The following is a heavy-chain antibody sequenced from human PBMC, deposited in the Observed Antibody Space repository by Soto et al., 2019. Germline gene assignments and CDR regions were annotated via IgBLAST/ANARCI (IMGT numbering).Heavy chain of an antibody. D-gene: IGHD6-19*01. Sequence: GSLRLSCAASGFTFSSYAMSWVRQAPGKGLEWVSAISGSGGSTYYADSVKGRFTISRDNSKNTLYLQMNSLRAEDTAVYYCAKFWPPSIGWYSTYFDYWGQGTLVTVSS. CDR1: GFTFSSYA. CDR2: ISGSGGST. J-gene: IGHJ4*02. V-gene: IGHV3-23*01. CDR3: AKFWPPSIGWYSTYFDY.